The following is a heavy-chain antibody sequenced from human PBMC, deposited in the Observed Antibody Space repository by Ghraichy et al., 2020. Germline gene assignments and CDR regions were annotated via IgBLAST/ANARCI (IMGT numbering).Heavy chain of an antibody. CDR2: IYYSGST. CDR1: GGSISSSSYY. J-gene: IGHJ4*02. D-gene: IGHD3-10*01. CDR3: ANTLRGWFRELLYFDY. Sequence: SETLSLTCTVSGGSISSSSYYWGWIRQPPGKGLEWIGSIYYSGSTYYNPSLKSRVTISVDTSKNQFSLKLSSVTAADTAVYYCANTLRGWFRELLYFDYWGQGTLVTVSS. V-gene: IGHV4-39*01.